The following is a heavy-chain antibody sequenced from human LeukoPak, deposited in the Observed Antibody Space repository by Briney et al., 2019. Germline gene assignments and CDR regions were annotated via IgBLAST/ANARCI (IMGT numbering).Heavy chain of an antibody. J-gene: IGHJ4*02. CDR2: INPHSGVT. V-gene: IGHV1-2*02. CDR1: GFTFTDYY. Sequence: ASVKVSCKASGFTFTDYYMHWVRLAPGQGVEWMGYINPHSGVTSFPQKFRGRVTLTTDTSISAAYMELSSLISDDTAMYYCVREGITKAFDLWGQGALVTVSS. D-gene: IGHD1-14*01. CDR3: VREGITKAFDL.